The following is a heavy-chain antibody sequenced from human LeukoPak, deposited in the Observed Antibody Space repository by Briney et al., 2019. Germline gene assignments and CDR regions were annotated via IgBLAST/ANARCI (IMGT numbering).Heavy chain of an antibody. CDR1: GFTFSDYY. V-gene: IGHV3-11*01. D-gene: IGHD3-3*01. Sequence: PGGSLRLSCVASGFTFSDYYMSWIRQAPGKGLEWVSYISRSGSTTYYADSVKGRFTISRDKARNAMYLQMNSLRVEDTAVYYWARDIRGGTFFGAYYHYYRMDVWAKGPGSPSP. CDR2: ISRSGSTT. CDR3: ARDIRGGTFFGAYYHYYRMDV. J-gene: IGHJ6*02.